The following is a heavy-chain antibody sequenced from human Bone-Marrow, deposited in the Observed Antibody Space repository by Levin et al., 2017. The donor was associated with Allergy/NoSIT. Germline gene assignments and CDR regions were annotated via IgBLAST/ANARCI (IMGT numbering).Heavy chain of an antibody. Sequence: KAGGSLRLSCAASDFAFSFYSMNWVRQGPGKGLEWVSSISSSSRYIKYADSVRGRFTISRDNAKNSLYLEMNNLRPEDTAIYYCARDQPWQHYNSYYGMDAWGQGTTVTVSS. CDR2: ISSSSRYI. D-gene: IGHD6-19*01. CDR1: DFAFSFYS. J-gene: IGHJ6*02. CDR3: ARDQPWQHYNSYYGMDA. V-gene: IGHV3-21*01.